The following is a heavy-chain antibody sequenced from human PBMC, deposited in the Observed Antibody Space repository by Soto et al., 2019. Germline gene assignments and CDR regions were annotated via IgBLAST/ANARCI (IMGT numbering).Heavy chain of an antibody. V-gene: IGHV3-33*01. Sequence: GSLRLSCAASGFTFSSYGMHWVRQAPGKGLEWVAVIWYDGNNKYYADSVKGRFTISRDNSNNTLYVQMTSLRAEDTAVYYCARGLHSLFDYWGQGTLVTGSS. CDR3: ARGLHSLFDY. J-gene: IGHJ4*02. D-gene: IGHD2-21*01. CDR1: GFTFSSYG. CDR2: IWYDGNNK.